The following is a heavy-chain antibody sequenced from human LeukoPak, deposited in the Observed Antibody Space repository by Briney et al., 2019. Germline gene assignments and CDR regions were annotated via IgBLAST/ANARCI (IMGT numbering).Heavy chain of an antibody. V-gene: IGHV3-23*01. CDR2: ISGSGGST. D-gene: IGHD5-18*01. J-gene: IGHJ4*02. CDR3: AKRRLELWLNYFDY. Sequence: GGSLRLTCAASGFTFSSYAMSWVRQAPGKGLEWVSAISGSGGSTYYADSVKGRFTISRDNSKNTLYLQMNSLRAEDTAVYYCAKRRLELWLNYFDYWGQGTLVTVSS. CDR1: GFTFSSYA.